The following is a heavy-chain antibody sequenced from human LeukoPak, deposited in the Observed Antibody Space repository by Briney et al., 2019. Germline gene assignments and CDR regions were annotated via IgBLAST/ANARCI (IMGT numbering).Heavy chain of an antibody. V-gene: IGHV3-23*01. Sequence: SGGSLRLSCAASGFTFSSYAMSWVRQAPGKGLEWVSAISGSGGSTYYADSVKGRFTISRDNPKNTLYLQMNSLRAEDTAVYYCAEDPNGYRPSHFDYWGQGTLVTVSS. J-gene: IGHJ4*02. CDR3: AEDPNGYRPSHFDY. D-gene: IGHD5-24*01. CDR1: GFTFSSYA. CDR2: ISGSGGST.